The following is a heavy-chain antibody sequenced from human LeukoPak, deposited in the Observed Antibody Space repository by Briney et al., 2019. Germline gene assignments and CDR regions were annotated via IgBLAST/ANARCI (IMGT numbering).Heavy chain of an antibody. CDR3: ARVNYFWSGYYTSAYYFDY. V-gene: IGHV4-59*08. J-gene: IGHJ4*02. Sequence: SETLSLTCTVSGGSISSYYWSWIRRPPGKGLEWIGYIYYSGSTNYNPSLKSRVTISVDTSKNQFSLKLSSVTAADTAVYYCARVNYFWSGYYTSAYYFDYWGQGTLVTVSS. CDR1: GGSISSYY. D-gene: IGHD3-3*01. CDR2: IYYSGST.